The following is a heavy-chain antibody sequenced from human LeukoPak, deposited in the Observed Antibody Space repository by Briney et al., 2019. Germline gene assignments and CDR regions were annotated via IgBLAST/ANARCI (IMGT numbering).Heavy chain of an antibody. J-gene: IGHJ6*03. D-gene: IGHD2-2*01. Sequence: GGSLRLSCTASGFTFGDYAMSWVRQAPGKGLEWVGFIRSKAYGGTTEYAASVKGRFTISRDDSKSIAYLQMNSLKTEDAAVYYCTRDLIVVVPAAIAAYYYYYMDVWGKGTTVTVSS. CDR1: GFTFGDYA. CDR3: TRDLIVVVPAAIAAYYYYYMDV. V-gene: IGHV3-49*04. CDR2: IRSKAYGGTT.